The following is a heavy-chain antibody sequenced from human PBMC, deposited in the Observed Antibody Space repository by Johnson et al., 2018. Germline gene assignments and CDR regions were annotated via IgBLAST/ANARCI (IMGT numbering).Heavy chain of an antibody. CDR1: GFTFSSYG. Sequence: QVQLVQSGGGVVQPGRSLRLSCAASGFTFSSYGMHWVRQGPGKGLEWVAVIWYDGSHKDYADSVKGRFTISRDNSNNTLYLQMNSLRAEDTAVYYCASAHCGSTSCYTSALDIWGQGTMVTVSS. CDR3: ASAHCGSTSCYTSALDI. D-gene: IGHD2-2*02. CDR2: IWYDGSHK. J-gene: IGHJ3*02. V-gene: IGHV3-33*01.